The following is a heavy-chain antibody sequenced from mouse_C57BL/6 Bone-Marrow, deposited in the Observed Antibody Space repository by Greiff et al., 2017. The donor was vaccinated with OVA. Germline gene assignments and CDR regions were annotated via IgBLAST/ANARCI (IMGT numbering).Heavy chain of an antibody. CDR3: ARITTVVGY. CDR1: GYAFSSSW. CDR2: IYPGDGDT. Sequence: VHLVESGPELVKPGASVKISCKASGYAFSSSWMNWVKQRPGKGLEWIGRIYPGDGDTNYNGKFKGKATLTADKSSSTAYMQLSSLTSEDSAVYFCARITTVVGYWGQGTTLTVSS. J-gene: IGHJ2*01. V-gene: IGHV1-82*01. D-gene: IGHD1-1*01.